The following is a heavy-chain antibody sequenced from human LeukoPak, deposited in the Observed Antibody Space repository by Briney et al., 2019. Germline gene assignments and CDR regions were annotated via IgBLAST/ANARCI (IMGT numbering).Heavy chain of an antibody. CDR2: IYTSGST. CDR3: ARRTVTTALDY. D-gene: IGHD4-17*01. V-gene: IGHV4-4*09. Sequence: PSETLSLTCTVSGGSISSYYWSWIRQPPGKGLEWIGYIYTSGSTNYNPSLKSRVTISVDTSKNQFSLKLSAVTAADTAVYYCARRTVTTALDYWGQGTLATVSS. J-gene: IGHJ4*02. CDR1: GGSISSYY.